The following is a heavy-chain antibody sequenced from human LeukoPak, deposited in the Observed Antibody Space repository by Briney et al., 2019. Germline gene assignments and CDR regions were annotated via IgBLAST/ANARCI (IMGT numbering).Heavy chain of an antibody. D-gene: IGHD3-3*01. Sequence: SETLSLTCTVSGGSISSGDYYWSWIRQPPGKGLEWIGYIYHSGSTYYNPSLKSRVTISLDTSKNQFSLKMRSVTAADTAVYYCARGRVRFLYYFDFWGQGTLVTVSS. CDR3: ARGRVRFLYYFDF. V-gene: IGHV4-30-4*01. CDR2: IYHSGST. J-gene: IGHJ4*02. CDR1: GGSISSGDYY.